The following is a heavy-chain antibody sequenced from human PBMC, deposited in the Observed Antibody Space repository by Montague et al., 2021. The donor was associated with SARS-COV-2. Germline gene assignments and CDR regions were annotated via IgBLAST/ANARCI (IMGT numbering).Heavy chain of an antibody. Sequence: SETLSLTCTVSGGSVSSSPNYWGWIRQPPGRGLEWVGSISDSGRTYFSPSLKSRLTISVDSSENQFSLRLSSVTAADTAVYYCASSYYYGSGTYVYNYYMDVWGKGTTVTVSS. D-gene: IGHD3-10*01. CDR1: GGSVSSSPNY. CDR3: ASSYYYGSGTYVYNYYMDV. J-gene: IGHJ6*03. V-gene: IGHV4-39*01. CDR2: ISDSGRT.